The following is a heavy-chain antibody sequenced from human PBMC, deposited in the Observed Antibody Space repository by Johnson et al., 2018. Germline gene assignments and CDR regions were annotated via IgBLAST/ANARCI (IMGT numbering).Heavy chain of an antibody. CDR2: IRSKAYGVTT. CDR1: GFTFDDYV. Sequence: EVQLVESGGGLVQPGRSLRLSCAASGFTFDDYVMSWFRQAPGKGLEWVGFIRSKAYGVTTEYAASVKGRFTISRDDSKSIAYLQMSSLKTEETAVYYCAREDGEGSPTGGYYYYGMDVWGQGTTVTVSS. CDR3: AREDGEGSPTGGYYYYGMDV. J-gene: IGHJ6*02. D-gene: IGHD3-10*01. V-gene: IGHV3-49*03.